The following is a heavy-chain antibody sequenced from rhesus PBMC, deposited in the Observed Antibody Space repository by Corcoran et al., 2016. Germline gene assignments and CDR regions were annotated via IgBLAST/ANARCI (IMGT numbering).Heavy chain of an antibody. D-gene: IGHD3-34*01. V-gene: IGHV3-54*02. Sequence: EVQLVESGGGLVQPGGSLRLSCAAFGFTFSSYGMHWVRQAPGKGLEWVAVISYDGSKKYYAYSLKDRFTISRDNSKNMLYLQMNNLKWEDTAVYYCARLGWGDYLDYWGQGVLVTVSS. CDR1: GFTFSSYG. J-gene: IGHJ4*01. CDR3: ARLGWGDYLDY. CDR2: ISYDGSKK.